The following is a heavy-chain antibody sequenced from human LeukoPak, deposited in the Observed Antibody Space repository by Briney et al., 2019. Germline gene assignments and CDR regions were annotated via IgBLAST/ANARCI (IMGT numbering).Heavy chain of an antibody. CDR3: AKGPPTATSGIDY. Sequence: PGGSLRLSCAASGFTFSSYGMHWVRQAPGKGLEWVAVISYDGSNKYYGDSVKGRFTISRDNSKNTLYLQMNSLRAEDTAVYYCAKGPPTATSGIDYWGQGTLVTVSS. CDR1: GFTFSSYG. CDR2: ISYDGSNK. D-gene: IGHD4-11*01. V-gene: IGHV3-30*18. J-gene: IGHJ4*02.